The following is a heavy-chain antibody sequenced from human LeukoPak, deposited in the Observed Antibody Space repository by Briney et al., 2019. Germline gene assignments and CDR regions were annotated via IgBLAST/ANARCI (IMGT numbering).Heavy chain of an antibody. CDR1: GFTVSSNY. Sequence: PGGSLRLSCAASGFTVSSNYMSWVRQAPGKGLEWVSVIYSGGSTYYADSVKGRFTISRDNSKNTLYLQMNSLRAEGTAMYYCARDLGDSSGYYFGNYWGQGTLVTVSS. V-gene: IGHV3-53*01. J-gene: IGHJ4*02. CDR3: ARDLGDSSGYYFGNY. D-gene: IGHD3-22*01. CDR2: IYSGGST.